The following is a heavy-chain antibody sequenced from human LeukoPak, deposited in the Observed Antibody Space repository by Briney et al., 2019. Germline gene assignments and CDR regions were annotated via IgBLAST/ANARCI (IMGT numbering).Heavy chain of an antibody. D-gene: IGHD2-2*01. Sequence: ASVKVSCKVSGYTLTELSMHWVRQAPGKGLEWMGGFDPEDGETIYAQKFQGRVTMTEDTSTDTAYMELSSLRSEDTAVYYCATGADCSSTSCRYYYYGMDVWGQGTTVTVSS. CDR3: ATGADCSSTSCRYYYYGMDV. CDR2: FDPEDGET. V-gene: IGHV1-24*01. J-gene: IGHJ6*02. CDR1: GYTLTELS.